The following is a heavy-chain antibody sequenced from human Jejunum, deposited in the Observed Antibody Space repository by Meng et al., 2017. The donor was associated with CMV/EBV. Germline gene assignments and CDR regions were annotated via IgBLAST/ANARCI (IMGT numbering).Heavy chain of an antibody. V-gene: IGHV3-53*01. D-gene: IGHD5-12*01. CDR1: AFTVSSNY. CDR3: AGGAVWLVYEY. CDR2: IYNGDNT. J-gene: IGHJ4*02. Sequence: QLVESGGGLIQPGGSLRLACAASAFTVSSNYMNWVRQAPGKGLEWVSVIYNGDNTNYAESVRGRFTISRDNSKNTLYLQMNSLRAEDTAVYYCAGGAVWLVYEYWGQGTLVTVSS.